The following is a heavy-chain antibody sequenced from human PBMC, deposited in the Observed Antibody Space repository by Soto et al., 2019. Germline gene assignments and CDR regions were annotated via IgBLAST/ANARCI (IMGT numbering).Heavy chain of an antibody. D-gene: IGHD5-18*01. Sequence: QAQLVESGGGLVKPGGSLTLSCAASGFTFTDHYMTWVRQAPGKGLEWVSYISGSGGTMYYADSVEGRFTISRDNAKNSLYLQMNSLRAEDTAVYYCARARGYSYGDFHYGMDVWGQGTTVTVSS. J-gene: IGHJ6*02. CDR3: ARARGYSYGDFHYGMDV. CDR2: ISGSGGTM. V-gene: IGHV3-11*01. CDR1: GFTFTDHY.